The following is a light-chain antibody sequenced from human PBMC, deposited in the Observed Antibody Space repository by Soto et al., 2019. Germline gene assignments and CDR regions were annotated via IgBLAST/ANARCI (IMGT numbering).Light chain of an antibody. CDR2: LGS. J-gene: IGKJ1*01. V-gene: IGKV2-28*01. CDR1: QSLLHSNGYNY. Sequence: DITMTQSPLSLPVTPGEPASISCRSSQSLLHSNGYNYLDWYLQKPGQSPQLLIYLGSNRASGVPDRFSGSGSGTDFTLKISRVDADDVGVYYGMQALQTPPTCGQGTKVEIK. CDR3: MQALQTPPT.